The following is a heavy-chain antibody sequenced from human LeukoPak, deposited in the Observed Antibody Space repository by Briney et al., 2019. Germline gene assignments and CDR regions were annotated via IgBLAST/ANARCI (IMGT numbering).Heavy chain of an antibody. D-gene: IGHD2-15*01. CDR1: GFTFSSYG. CDR2: IWYGGSNK. J-gene: IGHJ4*02. CDR3: AKDHPAGIVVVAATQGFDY. Sequence: PGRSLRLSCAASGFTFSSYGMHWVRQAPGKGLEWVAVIWYGGSNKYYADSVKGRFTISRDNSKNTLYLQMNSLRAEDTAVYYCAKDHPAGIVVVAATQGFDYWGQGTLVTVSS. V-gene: IGHV3-30*18.